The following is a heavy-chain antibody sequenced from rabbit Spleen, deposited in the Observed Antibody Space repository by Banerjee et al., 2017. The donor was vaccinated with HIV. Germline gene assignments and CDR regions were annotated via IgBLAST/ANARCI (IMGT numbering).Heavy chain of an antibody. Sequence: EQLEESGGGLVKPEGSLTLTCKASGVSFSDKDVMCWVRQAPGKGLEWIACINAATGKPVYATWASGRFTISRTSSTTVTLQMTSLTVADTATYFCARDAGTSFSTYGMDLWGQGTLVTVS. CDR1: GVSFSDKDV. CDR3: ARDAGTSFSTYGMDL. CDR2: INAATGKP. J-gene: IGHJ6*01. D-gene: IGHD8-1*01. V-gene: IGHV1S45*01.